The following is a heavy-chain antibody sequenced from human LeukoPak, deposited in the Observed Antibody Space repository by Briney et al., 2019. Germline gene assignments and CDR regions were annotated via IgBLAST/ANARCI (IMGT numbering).Heavy chain of an antibody. CDR3: ARGRDLFDS. V-gene: IGHV3-21*01. J-gene: IGHJ4*02. Sequence: GGSLRLSCAASGFTFSSYSMKWVRQAPGKGLEWVSSISRNSNYIYYADSVKGRFTISRDNAKNSLYLQMNSLRAEDTAVYYCARGRDLFDSWGQGTLVIVSS. CDR1: GFTFSSYS. CDR2: ISRNSNYI.